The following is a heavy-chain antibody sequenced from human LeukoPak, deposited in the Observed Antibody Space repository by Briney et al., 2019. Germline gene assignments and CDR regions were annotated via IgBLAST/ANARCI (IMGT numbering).Heavy chain of an antibody. Sequence: SETLSLTCSVSGDSITNYYWSWIRQPPGERPEWLGYMYYSGTTNYNPSLRSRLTISTDVSKNQFSLRLNSVTTADTAVYYCASSVMGATSPSNLDSWGQGILVTVSS. D-gene: IGHD1-26*01. CDR2: MYYSGTT. J-gene: IGHJ4*02. CDR1: GDSITNYY. CDR3: ASSVMGATSPSNLDS. V-gene: IGHV4-59*01.